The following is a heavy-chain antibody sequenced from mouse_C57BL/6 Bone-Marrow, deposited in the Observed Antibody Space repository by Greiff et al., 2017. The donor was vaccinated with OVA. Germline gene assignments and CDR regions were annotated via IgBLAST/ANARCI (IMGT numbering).Heavy chain of an antibody. CDR1: GYTFTSYW. V-gene: IGHV1-64*01. J-gene: IGHJ1*03. Sequence: QVQLQQPGAELVKPGASVRLSCKASGYTFTSYWMHWVKQRPGQGLEWIGMIHPNSGSTNYNEKFKSKATLTVDKSSSTAYMQLSSLTSEDSAVYFCARWNWEEGWYFDVWGTGTTVTVSS. D-gene: IGHD4-1*01. CDR3: ARWNWEEGWYFDV. CDR2: IHPNSGST.